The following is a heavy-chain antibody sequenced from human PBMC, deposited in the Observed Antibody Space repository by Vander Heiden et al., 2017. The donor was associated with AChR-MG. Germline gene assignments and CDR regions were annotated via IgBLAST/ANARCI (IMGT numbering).Heavy chain of an antibody. D-gene: IGHD5-12*01. CDR2: INHSGST. V-gene: IGHV4-34*01. Sequence: QVQLQQWGAGLLKPSETLSLTCAVYGGSFSGYYWSWIRQPPGKGLEWIGEINHSGSTNYNPSLKSRVTISVDTSKNQFSLKLSSVTAADTAVYYCAFRRGYPYWFDPWGQGTLVTVSS. J-gene: IGHJ5*02. CDR1: GGSFSGYY. CDR3: AFRRGYPYWFDP.